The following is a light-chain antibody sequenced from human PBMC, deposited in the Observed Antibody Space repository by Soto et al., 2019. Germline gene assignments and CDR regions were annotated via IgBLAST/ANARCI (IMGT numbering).Light chain of an antibody. CDR3: TSYTTKSTVA. CDR2: DVT. CDR1: SSDVGAYDY. V-gene: IGLV2-14*03. J-gene: IGLJ2*01. Sequence: QSVLTQPASVSVSPGQSIAISCTGTSSDVGAYDYVSWYQQHPGEAPKLMIFDVTRRPSGVSDRFSGSKSGTTASLTISGLQAEDEADYYCTSYTTKSTVAFGGGTKLTVL.